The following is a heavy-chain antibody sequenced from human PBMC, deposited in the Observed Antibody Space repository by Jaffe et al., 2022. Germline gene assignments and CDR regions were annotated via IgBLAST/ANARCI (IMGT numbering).Heavy chain of an antibody. CDR1: GFTFSNAW. D-gene: IGHD2-2*01. CDR2: IKSKTDGGTT. Sequence: EVQLVESGGGLVKPGGSLRLSCAASGFTFSNAWMSWVRQAPGKGLEWVGRIKSKTDGGTTDYAAPVKGRFTISRDDSKNTLYLQMNSLKTEDTAVYYCTTDVEADIVVVPSDYWGQGTLVTVSS. CDR3: TTDVEADIVVVPSDY. J-gene: IGHJ4*02. V-gene: IGHV3-15*01.